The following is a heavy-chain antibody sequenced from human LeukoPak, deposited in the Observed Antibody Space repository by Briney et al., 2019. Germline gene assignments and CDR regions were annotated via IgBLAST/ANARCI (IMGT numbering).Heavy chain of an antibody. CDR2: MYYSGRT. CDR3: ARTFSESYYYYGLDV. V-gene: IGHV4-59*01. CDR1: GGSISSYY. D-gene: IGHD1-26*01. Sequence: SETLSLTCTVSGGSISSYYWSWIRQPPGKGLEWIRYMYYSGRTNYNPSLKSRVTISVDTSKNQFSLKLSSVTAADTAVYYCARTFSESYYYYGLDVWGQGTTVTVSS. J-gene: IGHJ6*02.